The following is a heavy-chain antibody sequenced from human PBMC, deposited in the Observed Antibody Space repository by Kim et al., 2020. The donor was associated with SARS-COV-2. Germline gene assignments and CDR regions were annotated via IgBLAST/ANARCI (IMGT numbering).Heavy chain of an antibody. CDR2: WYS. CDR3: ARGANWFDP. J-gene: IGHJ5*02. V-gene: IGHV6-1*01. Sequence: WYSDYAVSVKGRITINPDTSKNQFSLQLNSVTPEDTAVYYCARGANWFDPWGQGTLVTVSS.